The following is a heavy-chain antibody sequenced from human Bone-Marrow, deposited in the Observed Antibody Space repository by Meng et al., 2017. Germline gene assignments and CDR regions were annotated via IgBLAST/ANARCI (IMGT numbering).Heavy chain of an antibody. V-gene: IGHV4-34*01. J-gene: IGHJ4*02. D-gene: IGHD2-15*01. CDR2: INHSGST. CDR1: GGPFSGYY. Sequence: GSLRLSCAVYGGPFSGYYWSWIRQPPGKGLEWIGEINHSGSTNYNPSLKSRVTISVDTSKNQFSLKLSSVTAADTAVYYCARGTGGVVVVAAAPSTINYFDYWGQGTLVTVSS. CDR3: ARGTGGVVVVAAAPSTINYFDY.